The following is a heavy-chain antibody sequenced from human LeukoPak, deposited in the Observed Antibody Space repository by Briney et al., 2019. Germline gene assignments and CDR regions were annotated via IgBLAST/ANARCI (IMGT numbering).Heavy chain of an antibody. CDR2: IKQDGSEK. CDR3: AKIQRSQTLIDY. V-gene: IGHV3-7*01. Sequence: GGSLRLSCAASGFTFSSYWMSWVRQAPGKGLEWVANIKQDGSEKYYVDSVKGRFTISRDNSKNTLYLQMNSLRAEDTAVYYCAKIQRSQTLIDYWGQGTLVTVSS. J-gene: IGHJ4*02. D-gene: IGHD1-1*01. CDR1: GFTFSSYW.